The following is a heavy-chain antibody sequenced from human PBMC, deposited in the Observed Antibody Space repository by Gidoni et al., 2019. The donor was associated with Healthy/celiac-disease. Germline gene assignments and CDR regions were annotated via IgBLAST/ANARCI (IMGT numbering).Heavy chain of an antibody. CDR1: GFTFSSYA. CDR3: AKWRDSSGSDY. Sequence: EVQLLESGGGVVQLGGCLRLSCAASGFTFSSYAMSWVRQAPGKGLEWVAAISGSGGSTYYADSVKGRFTISRDNSKNTLYLQMNSLRAEDTAVYYCAKWRDSSGSDYWGQGTLVTVSS. J-gene: IGHJ4*02. CDR2: ISGSGGST. V-gene: IGHV3-23*01. D-gene: IGHD3-22*01.